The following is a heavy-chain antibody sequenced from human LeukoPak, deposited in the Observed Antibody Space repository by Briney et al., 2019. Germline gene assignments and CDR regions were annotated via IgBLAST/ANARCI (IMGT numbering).Heavy chain of an antibody. CDR3: ARDGGNPVTKLDS. Sequence: PGGSLRLSCAVSGFPFSANAIHWVRQAPGKGLEWGAVMSHDGNFKYYADSVKGRVTISRDNSMSTFFLQMNSLATEDTAVYYCARDGGNPVTKLDSWGQGTLVTVSS. D-gene: IGHD2-15*01. CDR1: GFPFSANA. V-gene: IGHV3-30*14. CDR2: MSHDGNFK. J-gene: IGHJ4*02.